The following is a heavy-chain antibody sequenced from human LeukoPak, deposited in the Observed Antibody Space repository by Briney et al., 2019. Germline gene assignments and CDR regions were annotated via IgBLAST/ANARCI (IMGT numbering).Heavy chain of an antibody. CDR3: ARDRGSGSYQNWFDR. CDR2: IYSNDNA. V-gene: IGHV4-39*07. Sequence: SETLSLTCTVSGGSISSSSYSWGWIRQPPGKGLEWIGSIYSNDNAYYNPSLKSRVTISVDTSKNQFSPKLSSVTAADTAVYYCARDRGSGSYQNWFDRWGQGTLVAVSS. J-gene: IGHJ5*02. CDR1: GGSISSSSYS. D-gene: IGHD1-26*01.